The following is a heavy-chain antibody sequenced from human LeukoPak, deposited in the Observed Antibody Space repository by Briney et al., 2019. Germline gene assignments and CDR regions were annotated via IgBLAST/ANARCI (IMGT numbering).Heavy chain of an antibody. J-gene: IGHJ5*02. CDR2: IYYSGTT. CDR3: ARWEGQFDP. Sequence: SETLSLTCTVSGGSVSSTSYHWAWIRQPPGKGLEWIGNIYYSGTTYYNPSLKSRVTISVDTSKNQFSLKLSSVTAADTAVYYCARWEGQFDPWGQGTLVTVSS. CDR1: GGSVSSTSYH. D-gene: IGHD1-26*01. V-gene: IGHV4-39*01.